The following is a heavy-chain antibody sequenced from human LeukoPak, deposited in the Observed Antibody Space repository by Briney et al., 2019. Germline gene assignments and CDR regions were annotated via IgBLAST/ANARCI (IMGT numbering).Heavy chain of an antibody. J-gene: IGHJ6*03. Sequence: PGGSLRLSCAASGFTFSSYGMHWVRQAPGKGLEWVAFIRYDGSNKYYADSVKGRFTISRDNSKNTLYLQMNSLRAEDTAVYYCAKDFGAPGDYYSYMDVWGKGTTVTVSS. V-gene: IGHV3-30*02. CDR2: IRYDGSNK. CDR1: GFTFSSYG. D-gene: IGHD1-26*01. CDR3: AKDFGAPGDYYSYMDV.